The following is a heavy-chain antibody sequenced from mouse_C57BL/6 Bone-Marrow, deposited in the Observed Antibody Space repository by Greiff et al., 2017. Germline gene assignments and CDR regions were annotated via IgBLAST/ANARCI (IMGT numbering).Heavy chain of an antibody. CDR2: INHGSGGT. V-gene: IGHV1-54*01. CDR3: ARSKIGDSWFAY. Sequence: VQLQQSGAELVRPGTSVKVSCKASGYAFTNYLLEWVKQRPGQGLEWIGVINHGSGGTNYNEKLKGQATLTADKYSSTAYMQLSSLTSEDSAVYFCARSKIGDSWFAYWGQGTLVTVSA. D-gene: IGHD3-1*01. CDR1: GYAFTNYL. J-gene: IGHJ3*01.